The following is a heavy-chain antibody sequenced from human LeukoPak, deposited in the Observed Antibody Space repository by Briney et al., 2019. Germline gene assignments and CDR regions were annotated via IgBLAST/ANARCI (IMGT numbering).Heavy chain of an antibody. Sequence: GESLKISCKGSGYSFFSYWITWVRQKPGKGLEWMGIIYPGNSDTKYSPSFQGQITISADKSINTAYLQWSSLEASDTAMYYCARRKAVARISYFDSWGQGTLVTVSS. V-gene: IGHV5-51*01. CDR3: ARRKAVARISYFDS. CDR2: IYPGNSDT. J-gene: IGHJ4*02. CDR1: GYSFFSYW. D-gene: IGHD6-19*01.